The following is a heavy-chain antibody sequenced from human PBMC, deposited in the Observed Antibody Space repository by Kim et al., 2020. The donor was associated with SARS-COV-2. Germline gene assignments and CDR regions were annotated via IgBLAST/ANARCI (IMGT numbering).Heavy chain of an antibody. J-gene: IGHJ5*02. Sequence: SETLSLTCAVSGGSISSSNWWSWVRQPPGKGLEWIGEIYHSGSTNYNPSLKSRVTISVDKSKNQFSLKLSSVTAADTAVYYCATIDSSVGSGYYPWGQGTLVTVSS. CDR2: IYHSGST. V-gene: IGHV4-4*02. CDR1: GGSISSSNW. D-gene: IGHD3-9*01. CDR3: ATIDSSVGSGYYP.